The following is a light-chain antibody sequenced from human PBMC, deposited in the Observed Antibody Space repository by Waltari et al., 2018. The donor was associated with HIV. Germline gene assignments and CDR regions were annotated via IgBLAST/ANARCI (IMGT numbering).Light chain of an antibody. J-gene: IGLJ2*01. Sequence: QSVLTQPPSASGTPGQRVTISCSGRNSNIGSNTVNWSQQLPGTSPKLLMYGKTKRPVGVADRFSGSKSGTSASLSISGLQSEDEADYYCAAWDDSLNGEVVFGGGTKLTVL. CDR3: AAWDDSLNGEVV. CDR1: NSNIGSNT. CDR2: GKT. V-gene: IGLV1-44*01.